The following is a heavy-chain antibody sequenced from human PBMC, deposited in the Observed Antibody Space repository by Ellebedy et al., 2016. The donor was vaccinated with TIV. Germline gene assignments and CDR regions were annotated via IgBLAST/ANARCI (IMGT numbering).Heavy chain of an antibody. CDR3: AREGIGQQLDYFDY. CDR1: GYSFTSYW. CDR2: IYPGDSDT. V-gene: IGHV5-51*01. D-gene: IGHD6-13*01. J-gene: IGHJ4*02. Sequence: KVSCKGSGYSFTSYWIGWVRQMPGKGLEWMGIIYPGDSDTRYRPSFQGQVTLSADKSISTAYLQWSSLKASDTAMYYCAREGIGQQLDYFDYWGQGTLVTVSS.